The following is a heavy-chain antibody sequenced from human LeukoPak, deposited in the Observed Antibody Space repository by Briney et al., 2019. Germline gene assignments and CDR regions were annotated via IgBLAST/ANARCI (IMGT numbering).Heavy chain of an antibody. CDR2: VSSSSSYI. V-gene: IGHV3-21*01. J-gene: IGHJ4*02. Sequence: GGSLRLSCAASGFTFXSYSMNWVRQAPGKGLEWVSSVSSSSSYIYYADSVKGRFTISRDNAKNSLYLQMNSLRAEDTAVYYCARGPTYYDFWSGSSDYWGQGTLVTVSS. CDR1: GFTFXSYS. D-gene: IGHD3-3*01. CDR3: ARGPTYYDFWSGSSDY.